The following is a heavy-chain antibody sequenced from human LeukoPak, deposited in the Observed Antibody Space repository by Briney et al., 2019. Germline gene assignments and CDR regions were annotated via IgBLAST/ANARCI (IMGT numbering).Heavy chain of an antibody. CDR2: INPSGGST. V-gene: IGHV1-46*01. D-gene: IGHD6-13*01. J-gene: IGHJ4*02. Sequence: PSVKVSCKASGYTFTSYYMHWVRPAPGQGHEWMGIINPSGGSTSYAQKFQGRVTMTRDMSTSTVYMELSSLRSEDTAVYYCARVRGSSGVYFDYWGQGTLVTVSS. CDR3: ARVRGSSGVYFDY. CDR1: GYTFTSYY.